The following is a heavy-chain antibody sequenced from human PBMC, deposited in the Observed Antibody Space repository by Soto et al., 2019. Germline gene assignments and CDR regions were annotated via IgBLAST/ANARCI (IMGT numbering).Heavy chain of an antibody. Sequence: DSVEVDCKAPGYPLTSYYMHLVRQAPAQGLEWMGIINPSGGSTSYAQKFQGRVTMTRDTSTSTVYMELSSLRSEDTAVYYCARHRIAAAGTAGWFDPWGQGTLVTGSS. CDR1: GYPLTSYY. CDR2: INPSGGST. J-gene: IGHJ5*02. V-gene: IGHV1-46*01. D-gene: IGHD6-13*01. CDR3: ARHRIAAAGTAGWFDP.